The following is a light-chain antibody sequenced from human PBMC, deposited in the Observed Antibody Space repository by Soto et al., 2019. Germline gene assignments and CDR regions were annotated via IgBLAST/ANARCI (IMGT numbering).Light chain of an antibody. Sequence: QAARTAPRSVACTTGQSVYISYTGTSSDVGGYNHVSWYEQHPGKAPKLMIYDVTKRPSGVPDRFSGSKSGNTASLTISGLQAEDEADYYCCSFAGSYSYVFGIGTKVTVL. CDR3: CSFAGSYSYV. CDR1: SSDVGGYNH. J-gene: IGLJ1*01. CDR2: DVT. V-gene: IGLV2-11*01.